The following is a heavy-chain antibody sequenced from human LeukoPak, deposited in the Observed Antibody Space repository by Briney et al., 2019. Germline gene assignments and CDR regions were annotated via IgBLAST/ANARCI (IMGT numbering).Heavy chain of an antibody. Sequence: SETLSLTCAVYGGSFSGYYWSWIRQPPGKGLEWIGEINHSGSTNYNPSLKSRVTISVDTSKNQFSLKLSSVTAADTAVYCCARGSYYDILTGYYTPFDYWGQGTLVTVSS. CDR2: INHSGST. V-gene: IGHV4-34*01. CDR3: ARGSYYDILTGYYTPFDY. CDR1: GGSFSGYY. D-gene: IGHD3-9*01. J-gene: IGHJ4*02.